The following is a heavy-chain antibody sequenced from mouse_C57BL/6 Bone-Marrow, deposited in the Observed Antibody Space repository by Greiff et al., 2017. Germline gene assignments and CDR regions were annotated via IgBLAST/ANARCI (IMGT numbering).Heavy chain of an antibody. J-gene: IGHJ4*01. D-gene: IGHD3-3*01. Sequence: EVQLQQSGPVLVKPGPSVKLSCKASGFTFTDYYLHWVKQSHGQSLEWIGIVYPYNGGTSYNPKFKGQATLTVGTSSNTAYLGLNSLTSEDSAVDDCSRVISTLGWDMDVWGQGTSVTVAS. CDR3: SRVISTLGWDMDV. CDR1: GFTFTDYY. V-gene: IGHV1-36*01. CDR2: VYPYNGGT.